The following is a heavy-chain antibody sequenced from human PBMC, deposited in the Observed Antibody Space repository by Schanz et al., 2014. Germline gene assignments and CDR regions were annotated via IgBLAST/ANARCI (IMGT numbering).Heavy chain of an antibody. J-gene: IGHJ4*02. Sequence: EVQLVESGGGLVQPGGSLRLSCAASGFTFSDHYMDWVRQAPGKGLEWVSAISGSGGSTYYADSVKGRFTISRDNSKNTLYLQMNSLRAEDTAVYYCARANYRRKINFDYWGRGTLVTVSS. CDR1: GFTFSDHY. CDR3: ARANYRRKINFDY. CDR2: ISGSGGST. V-gene: IGHV3-23*04. D-gene: IGHD3-10*01.